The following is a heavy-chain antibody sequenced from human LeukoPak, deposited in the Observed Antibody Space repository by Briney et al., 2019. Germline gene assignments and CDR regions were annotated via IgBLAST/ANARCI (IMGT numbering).Heavy chain of an antibody. Sequence: GGSLRLSCAASGFTFSSYGMHWVRQAPGKGLEWVAVISYDGSNKYYADSVKGRFTISRDNSKNTLYLQMNSLRAEDTAVYYCAKDNYYGSGLGLDYWGQGTLVTVSS. CDR2: ISYDGSNK. V-gene: IGHV3-30*18. D-gene: IGHD3-10*01. J-gene: IGHJ4*02. CDR1: GFTFSSYG. CDR3: AKDNYYGSGLGLDY.